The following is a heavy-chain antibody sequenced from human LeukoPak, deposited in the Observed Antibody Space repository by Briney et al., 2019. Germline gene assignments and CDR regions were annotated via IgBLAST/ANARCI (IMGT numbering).Heavy chain of an antibody. CDR2: ISGSGSRT. V-gene: IGHV3-23*01. CDR1: GLAFSSYA. D-gene: IGHD6-13*01. Sequence: SGGSLRLSCAPSGLAFSSYAMSWVRQAPGKGLEWVSAISGSGSRTYYADSVKGRFTISRDNSKNILYLRINSLRADDTAVYYCAKEVVVSAAVGTVGFDPWGQGTLVIVSS. CDR3: AKEVVVSAAVGTVGFDP. J-gene: IGHJ5*02.